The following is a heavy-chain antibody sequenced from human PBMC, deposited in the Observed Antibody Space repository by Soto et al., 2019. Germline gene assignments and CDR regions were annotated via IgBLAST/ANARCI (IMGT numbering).Heavy chain of an antibody. D-gene: IGHD2-21*02. Sequence: GSLRLSCAASGFTFSSYGMHWVRQAPGKGLEWVAVISYDGSNKYYADSVKGRFTISRDNSKNTLYLQMNSLRAEDTAVYYCAKVRSFVVVTADGMDVWGQGTTVTVSS. J-gene: IGHJ6*02. CDR1: GFTFSSYG. CDR2: ISYDGSNK. V-gene: IGHV3-30*18. CDR3: AKVRSFVVVTADGMDV.